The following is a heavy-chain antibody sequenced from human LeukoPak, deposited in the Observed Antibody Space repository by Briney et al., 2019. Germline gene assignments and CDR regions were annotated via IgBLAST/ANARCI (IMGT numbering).Heavy chain of an antibody. CDR1: GYTFTSYY. CDR2: INPSGGST. Sequence: ASVKVSCKASGYTFTSYYMHWVRQAPGQGLEWMGIINPSGGSTSYAQKFQGRVTMTRDTSTSTVYMEPSSLRSEDTAVYYCARAHILTGYDYWGQGTLVTVSS. V-gene: IGHV1-46*01. D-gene: IGHD3-9*01. CDR3: ARAHILTGYDY. J-gene: IGHJ4*02.